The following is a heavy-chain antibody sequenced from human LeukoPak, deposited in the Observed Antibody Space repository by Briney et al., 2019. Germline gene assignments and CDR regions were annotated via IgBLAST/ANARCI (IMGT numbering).Heavy chain of an antibody. V-gene: IGHV3-74*01. CDR2: INSDGSST. CDR3: ARGGALGSLVP. D-gene: IGHD1-26*01. Sequence: GGSLRLSCAASGFTFSSYWMHWVRQAPGKGLVWVSRINSDGSSTSYADSVKGRFTISRDNAKNTLYLQMNSLRAEDTAVYYCARGGALGSLVPWGQGTLVTVSS. CDR1: GFTFSSYW. J-gene: IGHJ5*02.